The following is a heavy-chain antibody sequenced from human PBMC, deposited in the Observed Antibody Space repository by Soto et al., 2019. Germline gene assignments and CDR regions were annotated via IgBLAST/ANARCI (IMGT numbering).Heavy chain of an antibody. CDR3: ANPAYYYDSSGHDY. J-gene: IGHJ4*02. V-gene: IGHV3-23*01. CDR1: GFTFSSNA. CDR2: ISGSGGST. D-gene: IGHD3-22*01. Sequence: GGSLRLSCAASGFTFSSNAMSWVRQAPGKGLEWVSAISGSGGSTYYADSVKGRFTISRDNSKNTLYLQMNSLRAEDTAVYYCANPAYYYDSSGHDYWGQGTLVTVSS.